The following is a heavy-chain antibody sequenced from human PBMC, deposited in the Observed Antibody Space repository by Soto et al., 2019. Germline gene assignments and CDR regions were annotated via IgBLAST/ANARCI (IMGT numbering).Heavy chain of an antibody. CDR3: ATSITIFGVVTDNWFDP. Sequence: ASVKVSCKVSGYTLTELSMHWVRQAPGKGLEWMGGFDPEDGETIYAQKFQGRVTMTEDTSTDTAYMELSSLRSEGTAVYYCATSITIFGVVTDNWFDPWGQGTLVTVSS. J-gene: IGHJ5*02. CDR1: GYTLTELS. V-gene: IGHV1-24*01. D-gene: IGHD3-3*01. CDR2: FDPEDGET.